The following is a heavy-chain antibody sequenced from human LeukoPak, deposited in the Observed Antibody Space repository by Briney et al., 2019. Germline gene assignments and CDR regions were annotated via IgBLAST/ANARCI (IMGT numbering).Heavy chain of an antibody. CDR2: IYYTGST. D-gene: IGHD3-22*01. Sequence: PSETLSLTCTVSGDSISRSGYYWGWIRQPPGEGLEWIGNIYYTGSTYYNSSLKSRITISVDTSKNQFSLTLSSVTAADTAVYYCARVPYYFEISGFSFDVWGRGTLVTVSS. V-gene: IGHV4-39*01. CDR3: ARVPYYFEISGFSFDV. J-gene: IGHJ2*01. CDR1: GDSISRSGYY.